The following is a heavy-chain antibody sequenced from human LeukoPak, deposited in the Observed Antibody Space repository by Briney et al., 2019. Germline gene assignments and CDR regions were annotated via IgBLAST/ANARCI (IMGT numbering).Heavy chain of an antibody. D-gene: IGHD6-6*01. CDR3: ARVIDYSSSLDAFDI. Sequence: KPSETLSLTCTVSGGSISRYYWSWIRQPAGKGLEWIGRIYTSGSTNYNPSLKSRVTMSVDTSKNQFSLKLSSVTAADTAVYYCARVIDYSSSLDAFDIWGQGTMVTVSS. CDR1: GGSISRYY. CDR2: IYTSGST. J-gene: IGHJ3*02. V-gene: IGHV4-4*07.